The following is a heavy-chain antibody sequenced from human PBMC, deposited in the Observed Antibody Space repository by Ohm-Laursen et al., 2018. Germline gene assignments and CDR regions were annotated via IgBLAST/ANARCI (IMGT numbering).Heavy chain of an antibody. CDR2: ITSSGDTL. CDR1: GFTFSDFY. J-gene: IGHJ5*02. D-gene: IGHD2-15*01. CDR3: ARNLGYCSGGGCYYFDP. V-gene: IGHV3-11*01. Sequence: SLRLSCSASGFTFSDFYMSWIRQAPGKGLEWISYITSSGDTLCYVDSVQGRFTISRDNAKNSLYLQMNSLRVEDTAVYYCARNLGYCSGGGCYYFDPWGQGTLVTVSS.